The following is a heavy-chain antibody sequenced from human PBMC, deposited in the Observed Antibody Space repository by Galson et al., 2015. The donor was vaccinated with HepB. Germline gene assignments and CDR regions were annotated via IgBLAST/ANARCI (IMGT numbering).Heavy chain of an antibody. D-gene: IGHD2-21*02. J-gene: IGHJ3*02. Sequence: SLRLSCAAAGFTFSSYAMSWVRHAPGKGLEWVSAISGSGGSTYYADSVKGRFTISRDNSKNTLYLQMNSLRAEDTAVYYCAKSCGGDCYPSRGAFDIWGQGTMVTVSS. V-gene: IGHV3-23*01. CDR3: AKSCGGDCYPSRGAFDI. CDR2: ISGSGGST. CDR1: GFTFSSYA.